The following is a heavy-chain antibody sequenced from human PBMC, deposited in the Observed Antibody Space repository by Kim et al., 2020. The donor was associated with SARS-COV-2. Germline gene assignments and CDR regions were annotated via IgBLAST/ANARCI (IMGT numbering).Heavy chain of an antibody. CDR2: IYYSGST. CDR3: ARDYDILTGYLDYGMDV. CDR1: GGSVSSGSYY. D-gene: IGHD3-9*01. J-gene: IGHJ6*02. Sequence: SETLSLTCTVSGGSVSSGSYYWSWIRQPPGKGLEWIGYIYYSGSTNYNPSLKSRATISVDTSKNQFSLKLSSVTAADTAVYYCARDYDILTGYLDYGMDVWGQGTTVTVSS. V-gene: IGHV4-61*01.